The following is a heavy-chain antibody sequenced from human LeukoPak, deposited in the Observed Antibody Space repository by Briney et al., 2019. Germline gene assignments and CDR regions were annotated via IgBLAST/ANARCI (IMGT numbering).Heavy chain of an antibody. J-gene: IGHJ4*02. CDR2: ISYDGGDK. Sequence: GGSLRLSCAASGFSFNNYAMYWVRQAPGKGLEWVALISYDGGDKYYAESMKGRITISRDNAENTLYLQMNNLRPDDTAFYFCVKEGVEYSYSYGDYWGQGTLVTVSS. CDR1: GFSFNNYA. V-gene: IGHV3-30*18. CDR3: VKEGVEYSYSYGDY. D-gene: IGHD3-16*01.